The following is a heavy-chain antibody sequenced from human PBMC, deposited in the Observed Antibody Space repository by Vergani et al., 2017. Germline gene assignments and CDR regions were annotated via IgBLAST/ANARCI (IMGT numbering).Heavy chain of an antibody. CDR3: ASGKDYSDSTSHLRGRYFDV. CDR2: IYNSGNG. V-gene: IGHV4-39*01. CDR1: GDSIISRSYY. J-gene: IGHJ2*01. D-gene: IGHD1-26*01. Sequence: QMQLQESGPGLVKASETLSLTCTVSGDSIISRSYYWGWIRQPPGKGLEWIGSIYNSGNGDSSSSLKSRVTISADTSKNQFSLRLTSVTAADTAVYYCASGKDYSDSTSHLRGRYFDVWGRGTLVTVPS.